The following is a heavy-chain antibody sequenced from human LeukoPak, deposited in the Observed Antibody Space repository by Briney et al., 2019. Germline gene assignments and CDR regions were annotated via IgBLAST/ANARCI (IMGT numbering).Heavy chain of an antibody. D-gene: IGHD1-1*01. CDR2: IWFDGSNK. CDR1: GFIFSNDA. J-gene: IGHJ4*02. Sequence: GGSLRLSCAASGFIFSNDAMHWVRQAPGKGLEWVAFIWFDGSNKHYAGSVKGRFTISRDNSEDTLYLQMNSLRAEDTAVYYCVRDPSGSGFAFDSWGQGALVTVSS. V-gene: IGHV3-33*01. CDR3: VRDPSGSGFAFDS.